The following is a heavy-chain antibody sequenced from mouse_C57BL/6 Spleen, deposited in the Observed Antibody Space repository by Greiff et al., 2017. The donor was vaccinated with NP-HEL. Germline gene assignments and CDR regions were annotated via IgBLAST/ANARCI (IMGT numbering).Heavy chain of an antibody. V-gene: IGHV5-17*01. CDR3: ARDYDYYFDY. Sequence: EVHLVESGGGLVKPGGSLKLSCAASGFTFSDYGMHWVRQAPEKGLEWVAYISSGSSTIYYADTVKGRFTISRDNAKNILFLQMTSLRSEDTAMYYCARDYDYYFDYWGQGTTLTVSS. J-gene: IGHJ2*01. CDR1: GFTFSDYG. D-gene: IGHD2-4*01. CDR2: ISSGSSTI.